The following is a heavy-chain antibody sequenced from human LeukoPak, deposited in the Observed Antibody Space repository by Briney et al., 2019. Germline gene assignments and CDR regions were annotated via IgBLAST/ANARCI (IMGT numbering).Heavy chain of an antibody. CDR1: GGSISSSSYY. D-gene: IGHD3-22*01. J-gene: IGHJ3*01. CDR2: IYYSGST. CDR3: ARDRFDISGYSYLDAFDF. Sequence: PSETLSLTCTVSGGSISSSSYYWGWIRQPPGKGLEWIGSIYYSGSTYYNPSLKSRVTISVDTSKNQFSLKLRTVTAADTAVYYCARDRFDISGYSYLDAFDFWGQGTRVTVSS. V-gene: IGHV4-39*07.